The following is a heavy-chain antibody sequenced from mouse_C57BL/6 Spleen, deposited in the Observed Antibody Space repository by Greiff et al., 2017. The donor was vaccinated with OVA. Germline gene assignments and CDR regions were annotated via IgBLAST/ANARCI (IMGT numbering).Heavy chain of an antibody. V-gene: IGHV1-54*01. Sequence: VQLQQSGAELVRPGTSVKVSCKASGYAFTNYLIEWVKQRPGQGLEWIGVINPGSGGTNYNEKFKGKATLTADKSSSTAYMQLSSLTSEDSAVYVCARSGGGSLYYFDYWGQGTTLTVSS. CDR3: ARSGGGSLYYFDY. J-gene: IGHJ2*01. D-gene: IGHD3-1*01. CDR2: INPGSGGT. CDR1: GYAFTNYL.